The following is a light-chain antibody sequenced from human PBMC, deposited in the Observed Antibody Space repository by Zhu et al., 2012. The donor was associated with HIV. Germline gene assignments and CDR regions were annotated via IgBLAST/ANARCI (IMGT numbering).Light chain of an antibody. Sequence: EIVLTQSPGTLSLSPGERATLSCRASQNVDNFLAWYQQKPGQAPRLLIFDASNRATGIPARFSGSGSGTDFTLTISSLEPEDFAIYYCQHRSNWPPLTFGGGTKV. V-gene: IGKV3-11*01. CDR2: DAS. CDR1: QNVDNF. CDR3: QHRSNWPPLT. J-gene: IGKJ4*02.